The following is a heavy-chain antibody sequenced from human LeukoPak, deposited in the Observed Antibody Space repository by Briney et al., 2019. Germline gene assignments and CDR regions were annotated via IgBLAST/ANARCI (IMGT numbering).Heavy chain of an antibody. Sequence: SETLSLTCTVSGGSIISSNHYWGWTRQPPGKGLEWFGSISYSGGTASNPSLRSRVTISVDTSKNQFSLKVNSVTAADTAVYYCAREVEYYDSSGYRPHAFDIWGQGTLVTVSS. CDR3: AREVEYYDSSGYRPHAFDI. CDR1: GGSIISSNHY. D-gene: IGHD3-22*01. J-gene: IGHJ3*02. V-gene: IGHV4-39*02. CDR2: ISYSGGT.